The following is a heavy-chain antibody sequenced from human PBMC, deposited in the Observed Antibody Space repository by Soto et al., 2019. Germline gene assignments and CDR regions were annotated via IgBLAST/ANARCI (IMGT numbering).Heavy chain of an antibody. V-gene: IGHV5-51*01. D-gene: IGHD3-16*02. CDR2: IYPGDSDT. J-gene: IGHJ4*02. Sequence: GESLKISCKGSGYSFASSWIGWVRQMPGKGLEWMGIIYPGDSDTRYSPSFQGQVTISADKSISTAYLQWSSLKASDTAMYYCARQKYDYIWGTYRPFDYWGKGTLVTVYS. CDR3: ARQKYDYIWGTYRPFDY. CDR1: GYSFASSW.